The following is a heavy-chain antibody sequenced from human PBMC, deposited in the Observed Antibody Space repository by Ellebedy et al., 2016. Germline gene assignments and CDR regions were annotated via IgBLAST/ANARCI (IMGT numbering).Heavy chain of an antibody. CDR2: ISGSGGST. J-gene: IGHJ4*02. CDR3: ARSGGGYKPYFDY. D-gene: IGHD5-24*01. V-gene: IGHV3-23*01. Sequence: GESLKISXAASGFTFSSYAMSWVRQAPGKGLEWVSAISGSGGSTYYADSVKGRFTISRDNSKNTLYLQMNSLRAEDTAVYYCARSGGGYKPYFDYWGQGTLVTVSS. CDR1: GFTFSSYA.